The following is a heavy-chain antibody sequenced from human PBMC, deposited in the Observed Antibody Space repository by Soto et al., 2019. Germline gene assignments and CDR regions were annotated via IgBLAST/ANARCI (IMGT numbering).Heavy chain of an antibody. V-gene: IGHV4-31*03. D-gene: IGHD3-22*01. CDR1: GGSNSSGGYY. CDR3: ARERVIVVVSRGAFDI. Sequence: PSVTMSLTCTLSGGSNSSGGYYSSWNPQPPGKGLEWIGYIYYSGSTYHNPSLKGRVTISVDTSKNQFSLKLSSVTAADMAVYYCARERVIVVVSRGAFDIWGQGTMVT. J-gene: IGHJ3*02. CDR2: IYYSGST.